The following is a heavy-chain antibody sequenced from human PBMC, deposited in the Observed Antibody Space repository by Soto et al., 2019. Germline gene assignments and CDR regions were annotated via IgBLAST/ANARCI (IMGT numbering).Heavy chain of an antibody. CDR1: GCSISSSSYY. V-gene: IGHV4-39*01. CDR2: TYYSGST. Sequence: PSETLSLTCTVSGCSISSSSYYSGCIRQPPGKGLEWIGSTYYSGSTHYNPSLKSRVTISVDTSKNQFSLNLSSVTSGDAAVYYCARLYYYGSGSFIWSKPRAFDYWGQGTLVTVSS. CDR3: ARLYYYGSGSFIWSKPRAFDY. D-gene: IGHD3-10*01. J-gene: IGHJ4*02.